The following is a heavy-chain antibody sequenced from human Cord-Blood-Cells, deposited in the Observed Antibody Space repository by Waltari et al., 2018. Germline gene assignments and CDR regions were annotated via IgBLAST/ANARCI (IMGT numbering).Heavy chain of an antibody. J-gene: IGHJ4*02. CDR2: ISYDGSNK. V-gene: IGHV3-30-3*01. Sequence: QVQLVESGGGVVQPGRSLRLSCAASGFTFSSYAMHWARQAPGKGLEWVAVISYDGSNKYYADSVKGRFTISRDNSKNTLYLQMNSLRAEDTAVYYCARGSIAARLDYWGQGTLVTVSS. D-gene: IGHD6-6*01. CDR3: ARGSIAARLDY. CDR1: GFTFSSYA.